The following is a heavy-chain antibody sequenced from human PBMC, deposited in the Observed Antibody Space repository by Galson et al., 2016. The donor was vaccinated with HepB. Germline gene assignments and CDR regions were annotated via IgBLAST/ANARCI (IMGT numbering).Heavy chain of an antibody. CDR2: LIPVLSMS. CDR3: ATGRIVAAGTSHYYAADI. V-gene: IGHV1-69*04. J-gene: IGHJ6*02. D-gene: IGHD6-13*01. Sequence: SVKVSCKASGGSLGNYGLSWLRQAPGQGLGWMGRLIPVLSMSNYTQKFQARVTITADRSTNIGYMELSSLRSEDTAVYYCATGRIVAAGTSHYYAADIWGQGTTVTVSS. CDR1: GGSLGNYG.